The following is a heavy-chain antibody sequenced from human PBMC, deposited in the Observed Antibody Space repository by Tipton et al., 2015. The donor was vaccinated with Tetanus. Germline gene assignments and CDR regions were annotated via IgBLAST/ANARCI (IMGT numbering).Heavy chain of an antibody. CDR3: ARDHRPTSRGSESYYYYGLDV. Sequence: SLRLSCAASGFSFSVYSINWVRQAPGKGLEWVSSISGTGKYIYYADSVKGRFTISRDNVKNSLSLEMNSLRADDTAVYYCARDHRPTSRGSESYYYYGLDVWGQGTTVTVSS. D-gene: IGHD3-10*01. V-gene: IGHV3-21*06. CDR1: GFSFSVYS. CDR2: ISGTGKYI. J-gene: IGHJ6*02.